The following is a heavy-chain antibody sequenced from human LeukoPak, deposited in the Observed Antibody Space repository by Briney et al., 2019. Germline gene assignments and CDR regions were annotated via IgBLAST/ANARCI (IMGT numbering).Heavy chain of an antibody. CDR3: AREGSGAAMMVFDY. CDR1: GGSISSGDYY. D-gene: IGHD3-3*01. V-gene: IGHV4-30-4*01. CDR2: IYYSGSP. Sequence: SQTLSLTCTVSGGSISSGDYYWSWIRQPPGKGLEWIGYIYYSGSPYYNPSLKSRVTISVDTSKNQFSLKLSSVTAADTAVYYCAREGSGAAMMVFDYWGQGTLVTVSS. J-gene: IGHJ4*02.